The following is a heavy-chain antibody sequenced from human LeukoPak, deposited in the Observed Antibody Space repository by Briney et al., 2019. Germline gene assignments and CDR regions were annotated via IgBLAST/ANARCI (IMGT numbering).Heavy chain of an antibody. CDR1: GFTFSSYS. CDR3: ARENPRGYSYGYTDY. CDR2: ISSSSSYI. J-gene: IGHJ4*02. V-gene: IGHV3-21*01. D-gene: IGHD5-18*01. Sequence: PGGSLRLSCAASGFTFSSYSMNWVRQAPGKGLEWVSSISSSSSYIYYADSVKGRFTISRDNAKNSLYLQMNSLRAEDTAVYYCARENPRGYSYGYTDYWGQGTLVTVSS.